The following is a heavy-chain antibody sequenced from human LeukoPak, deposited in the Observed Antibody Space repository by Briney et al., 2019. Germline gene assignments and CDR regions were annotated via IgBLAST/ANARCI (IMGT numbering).Heavy chain of an antibody. CDR1: GGSISSSSYY. Sequence: SETLSLTCTVSGGSISSSSYYWGWIRQPPGKGLEWIGSIYYCGSTYYNPSLKSRVTISVDTSKNQFSLKLSSVTAADTAVYYCARDGEIVVVPAAIMRRNWFDPWGQGTLVTVSS. CDR2: IYYCGST. V-gene: IGHV4-39*07. J-gene: IGHJ5*02. CDR3: ARDGEIVVVPAAIMRRNWFDP. D-gene: IGHD2-2*02.